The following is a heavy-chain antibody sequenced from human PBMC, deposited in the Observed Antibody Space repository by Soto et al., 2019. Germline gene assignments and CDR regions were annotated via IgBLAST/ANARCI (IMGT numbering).Heavy chain of an antibody. J-gene: IGHJ6*02. CDR1: GXIFNTYS. CDR3: PRPGSAYDVLSGHYFYYYHTTDV. V-gene: IGHV3-30-3*01. Sequence: GSLRLSCVASGXIFNTYSMHWVRQAPGKGVEWVAFIEYDGSTKDYADSVKGLFTISRDKSKNTVYLQMSSLRTEDTAVDYGPRPGSAYDVLSGHYFYYYHTTDVWGQGTTGTVS. D-gene: IGHD3-9*01. CDR2: IEYDGSTK.